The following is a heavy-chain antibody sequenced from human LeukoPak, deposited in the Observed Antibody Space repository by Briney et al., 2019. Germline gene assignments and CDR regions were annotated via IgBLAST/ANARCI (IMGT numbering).Heavy chain of an antibody. D-gene: IGHD3-3*01. CDR2: IYYSGTT. Sequence: PETLSLTCTVSGGSISSSSYSWGWIRQPPGKGLEWIGSIYYSGTTYYNPSLKSRVTISVDTSKIQFSLKLSSVAATDTAVYFCARLRFDFWSGYTHPYFDYWGQGTLVTVSS. V-gene: IGHV4-39*01. CDR1: GGSISSSSYS. CDR3: ARLRFDFWSGYTHPYFDY. J-gene: IGHJ4*02.